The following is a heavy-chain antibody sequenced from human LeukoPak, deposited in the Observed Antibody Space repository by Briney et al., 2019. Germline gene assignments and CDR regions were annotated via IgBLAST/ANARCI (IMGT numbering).Heavy chain of an antibody. D-gene: IGHD5-24*01. CDR3: ARSIGRADAFDI. V-gene: IGHV1-69*05. J-gene: IGHJ3*02. CDR1: GGTFSSYA. CDR2: IIPIFGTA. Sequence: SVKVSCKASGGTFSSYAISWVRQAPGQGLEWMGGIIPIFGTANYAQKLQGRVTMTTDTSTSTAYMELRSLRSDDTAVYYCARSIGRADAFDIWGQGTMVTVSS.